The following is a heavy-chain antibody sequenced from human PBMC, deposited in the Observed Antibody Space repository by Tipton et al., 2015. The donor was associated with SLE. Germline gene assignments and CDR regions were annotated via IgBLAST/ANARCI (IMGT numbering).Heavy chain of an antibody. J-gene: IGHJ4*02. V-gene: IGHV4-59*06. CDR2: IYYSGST. Sequence: TLSLTCTVSGGSISSHYWSWIRQPPGKGLEWIGYIYYSGSTCYNPSLKSRVTISVDTSKNQFSLKLSSVTAADTAVYYCAGLRLGELSLSYWGQGTLVTVSS. CDR1: GGSISSHY. CDR3: AGLRLGELSLSY. D-gene: IGHD3-16*02.